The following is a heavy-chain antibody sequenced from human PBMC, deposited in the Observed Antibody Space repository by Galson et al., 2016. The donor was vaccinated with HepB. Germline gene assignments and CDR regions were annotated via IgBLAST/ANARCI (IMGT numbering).Heavy chain of an antibody. CDR2: IIPIFGTA. CDR3: ARETTVTTGYYYGMDV. Sequence: SVKVSCKASGGTSSSYAISWVRQAPGQGLEWMGGIIPIFGTANYAQKFQGRVTITADESTSTAYMELSSLRSEDTAVYYCARETTVTTGYYYGMDVWGQGTTVTVSS. V-gene: IGHV1-69*13. CDR1: GGTSSSYA. D-gene: IGHD4-17*01. J-gene: IGHJ6*02.